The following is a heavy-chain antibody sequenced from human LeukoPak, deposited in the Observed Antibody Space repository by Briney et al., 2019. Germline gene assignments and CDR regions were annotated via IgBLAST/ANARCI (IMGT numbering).Heavy chain of an antibody. D-gene: IGHD3-22*01. CDR1: GFTVSSNY. CDR3: AGNYDSSGYYPPNY. CDR2: IYSGGST. J-gene: IGHJ4*02. V-gene: IGHV3-53*01. Sequence: PGGSLRLSCAASGFTVSSNYMSWVRQAPGKGLEWVSVIYSGGSTYYADSVKGRFTISRDNSKNTLYLQMNSLRAEDTAVYYCAGNYDSSGYYPPNYWGQGTLVTVSS.